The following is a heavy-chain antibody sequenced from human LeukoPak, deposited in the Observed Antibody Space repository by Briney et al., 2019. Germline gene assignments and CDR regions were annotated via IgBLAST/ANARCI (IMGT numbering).Heavy chain of an antibody. J-gene: IGHJ4*02. Sequence: SQTLSLTCTVSGGSISSGGYYWSWIRQPPGKGLEWIGYIYHSGSTYYNPSLKSRVTISVDRSKNQFSLKLSSVTAADTAVYYCARVVDYDSSGYFRYYFDYWGQGTLVTVSS. V-gene: IGHV4-30-2*01. CDR2: IYHSGST. D-gene: IGHD3-22*01. CDR1: GGSISSGGYY. CDR3: ARVVDYDSSGYFRYYFDY.